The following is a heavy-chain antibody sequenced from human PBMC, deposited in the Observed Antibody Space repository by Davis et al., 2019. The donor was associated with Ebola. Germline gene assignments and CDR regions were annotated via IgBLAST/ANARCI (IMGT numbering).Heavy chain of an antibody. J-gene: IGHJ6*02. Sequence: ASVKVSCKASGYTFTNYDVHWARQAPGQGLEWMGWINPNSGGTNYAQKFQGWVTMTRDTSISTAYMELSRLRSDDTAVYYCATSSGYYYDYYYYGMDVWGQGTTVTVSS. CDR1: GYTFTNYD. D-gene: IGHD3-22*01. V-gene: IGHV1-2*04. CDR2: INPNSGGT. CDR3: ATSSGYYYDYYYYGMDV.